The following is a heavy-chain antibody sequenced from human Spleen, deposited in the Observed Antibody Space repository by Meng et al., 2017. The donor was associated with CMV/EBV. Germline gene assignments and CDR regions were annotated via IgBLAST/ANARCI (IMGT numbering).Heavy chain of an antibody. J-gene: IGHJ4*02. D-gene: IGHD3-22*01. Sequence: GESLKISCAASGFTFSSYTMNWVRQAPGKGLEWVSSITASSTYIYYADSVRGRFTISRDDAKHSLFLQMNSLRAEDTAVYYCARDFNYDSETGGYYYEDFWGQGTLVTVSS. V-gene: IGHV3-21*01. CDR1: GFTFSSYT. CDR2: ITASSTYI. CDR3: ARDFNYDSETGGYYYEDF.